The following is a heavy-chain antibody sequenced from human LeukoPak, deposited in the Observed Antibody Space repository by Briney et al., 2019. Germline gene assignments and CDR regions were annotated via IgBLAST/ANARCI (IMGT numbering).Heavy chain of an antibody. D-gene: IGHD1-26*01. Sequence: GGSLRLSCAASGFTFSSYWMSWVRQAPGKGLEWVSSVSGDGASTYYADSVKGRFTISRDNSKNTLYVRLNSLRADDTAVYYCAKAMVGATSRNAFDIWGPGTMVTVSP. V-gene: IGHV3-23*01. CDR1: GFTFSSYW. J-gene: IGHJ3*02. CDR3: AKAMVGATSRNAFDI. CDR2: VSGDGAST.